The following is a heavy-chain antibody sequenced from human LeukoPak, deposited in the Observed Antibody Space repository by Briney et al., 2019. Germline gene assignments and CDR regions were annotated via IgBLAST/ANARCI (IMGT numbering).Heavy chain of an antibody. D-gene: IGHD5-24*01. J-gene: IGHJ4*02. CDR3: ARELDGYNWGDY. CDR2: ISSSSSTI. V-gene: IGHV3-48*01. CDR1: GFTFSSHS. Sequence: PGGSLRLSCAASGFTFSSHSMNWVRQAPGKGLEWVSYISSSSSTIYYADSVKGRFTISRDNSKNTLYLQMNSLRAEDTAVYYCARELDGYNWGDYWGQGTLVTVSS.